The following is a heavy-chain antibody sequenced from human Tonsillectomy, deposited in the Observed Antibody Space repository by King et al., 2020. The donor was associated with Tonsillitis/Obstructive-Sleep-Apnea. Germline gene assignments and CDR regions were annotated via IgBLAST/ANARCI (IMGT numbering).Heavy chain of an antibody. J-gene: IGHJ4*02. CDR2: VSGSGDSS. D-gene: IGHD2-2*01. CDR3: AKGGSSTRIAPYDY. CDR1: GFTFTNYA. Sequence: EVQLVESGGGLVQPGGSLRLSCAASGFTFTNYALSWVRQAPGKGLEWVSAVSGSGDSSYYAESGKGRFTISRDNSKNTLYLQMNSLRAEDTAVDYWAKGGSSTRIAPYDYWGQGTLVTVSS. V-gene: IGHV3-23*04.